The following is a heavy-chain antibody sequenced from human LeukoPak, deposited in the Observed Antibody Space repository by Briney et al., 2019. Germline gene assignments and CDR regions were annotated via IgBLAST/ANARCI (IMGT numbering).Heavy chain of an antibody. V-gene: IGHV4-34*01. J-gene: IGHJ4*02. Sequence: SETLSLTCAVYGGSFSDYYWSWLRQPPGKGLEWIGEISHSGSTNYNPSLKSRVTISVDTSKNQFSLKLSSVTAADTAVYYCARGGYSGYSYGWTPKPYFDYWGQGTLVTVSS. CDR3: ARGGYSGYSYGWTPKPYFDY. CDR2: ISHSGST. D-gene: IGHD5-18*01. CDR1: GGSFSDYY.